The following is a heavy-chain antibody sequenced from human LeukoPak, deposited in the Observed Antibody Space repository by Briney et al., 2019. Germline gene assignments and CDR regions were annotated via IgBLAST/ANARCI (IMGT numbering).Heavy chain of an antibody. Sequence: PGGSLRLSCAASGFTFSDYYMSWIRQAPGKGLEWVSYISSSGSTIYYADSVKGRFTISRDNAKNSLYLQMNSLRAEDTAVYYCARDRGLGILGELSWGVVYFDYWGQGTLVTVSS. D-gene: IGHD3-16*02. CDR3: ARDRGLGILGELSWGVVYFDY. CDR1: GFTFSDYY. J-gene: IGHJ4*02. CDR2: ISSSGSTI. V-gene: IGHV3-11*04.